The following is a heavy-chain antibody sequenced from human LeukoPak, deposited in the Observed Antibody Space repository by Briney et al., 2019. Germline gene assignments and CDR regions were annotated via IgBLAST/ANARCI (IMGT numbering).Heavy chain of an antibody. D-gene: IGHD2-15*01. CDR1: GLTVSNNY. J-gene: IGHJ4*02. V-gene: IGHV3-53*01. CDR3: ARDRHCSGGSCSGL. CDR2: IYSGGST. Sequence: GGSLRLSCAASGLTVSNNYMKWVRQAPGKGLEWVSLIYSGGSTYYADSVKGRFTISRDTPKTTVYLQMNSLRAEDTAVYYCARDRHCSGGSCSGLWGQGTLVTVSS.